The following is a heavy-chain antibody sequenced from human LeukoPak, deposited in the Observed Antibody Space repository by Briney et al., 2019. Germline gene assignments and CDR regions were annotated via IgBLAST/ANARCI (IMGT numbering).Heavy chain of an antibody. CDR1: GGTFSSYA. CDR2: IIPNGGGT. CDR3: ARVIGFGELSLGY. Sequence: ASVKVSCKASGGTFSSYAISWVRQAPGQGLEWMGGIIPNGGGTNYAQKFQGRVTMTRDTSISTAYMELSSLTSDDTAVYYCARVIGFGELSLGYWGQGTLVTVSS. D-gene: IGHD3-10*01. J-gene: IGHJ4*02. V-gene: IGHV1-2*02.